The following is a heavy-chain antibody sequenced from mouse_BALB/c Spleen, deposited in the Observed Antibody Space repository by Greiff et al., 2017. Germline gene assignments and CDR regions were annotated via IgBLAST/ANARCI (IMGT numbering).Heavy chain of an antibody. Sequence: EVQLQQSGAELVRPGALVKLSCKASGFNIKDTYMHWVKQRPEQGLEWIGRIDPANGNTKYDPKFQGKATITADTSSNTAYLQLSSLTSEDTAVYYCARSLRWGAMDYWGQGTSVTVSS. D-gene: IGHD1-1*01. CDR2: IDPANGNT. CDR1: GFNIKDTY. CDR3: ARSLRWGAMDY. J-gene: IGHJ4*01. V-gene: IGHV14-3*02.